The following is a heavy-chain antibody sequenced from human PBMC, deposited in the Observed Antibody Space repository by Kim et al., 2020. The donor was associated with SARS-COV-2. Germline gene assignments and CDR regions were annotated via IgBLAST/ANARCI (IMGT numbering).Heavy chain of an antibody. V-gene: IGHV4-39*01. D-gene: IGHD3-3*01. CDR3: ARQSGYDFWSGYSDFDY. Sequence: RSLVTIAVDTSKNQFSLKLSSVTAADTAVYYCARQSGYDFWSGYSDFDYWGQGTLVTVSS. J-gene: IGHJ4*02.